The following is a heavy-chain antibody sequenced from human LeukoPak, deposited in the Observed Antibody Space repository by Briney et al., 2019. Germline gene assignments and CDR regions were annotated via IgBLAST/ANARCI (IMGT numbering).Heavy chain of an antibody. CDR1: NGTFSGYD. CDR3: ARGGTTYYSGSGSDP. Sequence: PAESLTLTCAVSNGTFSGYDMSWIRQPPGKGLEWIWEINNSGTTYYNPSLKSRVTISLDKSRNHFSLELSSMTAADTALYFCARGGTTYYSGSGSDPWGQGTLVTASS. D-gene: IGHD3-10*01. CDR2: INNSGTT. J-gene: IGHJ5*02. V-gene: IGHV4-34*01.